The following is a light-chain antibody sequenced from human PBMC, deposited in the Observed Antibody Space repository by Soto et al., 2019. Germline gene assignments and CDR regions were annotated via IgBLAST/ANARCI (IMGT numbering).Light chain of an antibody. CDR3: QQRSNWPPWT. V-gene: IGKV3-11*01. CDR1: QSVSYY. J-gene: IGKJ1*01. CDR2: DAS. Sequence: IVMTQSPATLSVSPGERVTLSCRASQSVSYYLAWYQQKPGQAPRLLIYDASSRATGVPDRFSASGSVTDFTLTISSLEPEDFAVYYCQQRSNWPPWTFGQGTKV.